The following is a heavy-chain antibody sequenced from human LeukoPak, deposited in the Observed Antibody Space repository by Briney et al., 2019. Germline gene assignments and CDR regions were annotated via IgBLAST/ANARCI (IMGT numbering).Heavy chain of an antibody. CDR2: INPNSGGT. CDR3: ARGLPPTYYYGMDV. CDR1: GYIFTGYY. V-gene: IGHV1-2*02. J-gene: IGHJ6*02. Sequence: ASVKVSCKASGYIFTGYYMHWVRQAPGQGLEWMGWINPNSGGTNYAQKFQGRVTMTRDTSISTAYMELSRLRSDDTAVYYCARGLPPTYYYGMDVWGQGTTVTVSS.